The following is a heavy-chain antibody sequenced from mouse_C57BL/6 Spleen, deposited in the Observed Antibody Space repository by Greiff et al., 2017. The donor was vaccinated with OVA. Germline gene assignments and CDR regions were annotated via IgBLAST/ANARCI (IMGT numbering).Heavy chain of an antibody. CDR3: ARGGERPDYFDY. J-gene: IGHJ2*01. Sequence: QVQLQQPGAELVKPGASVKLSCKASGYTFTSYWMQWVKQRPGQGLEWIGEIDPSDSYTNYNQKFKGKATLTVDPSSSTAYMQLSSRTSEDSAVYYCARGGERPDYFDYWGQGTTLTVSS. V-gene: IGHV1-50*01. D-gene: IGHD1-2*01. CDR2: IDPSDSYT. CDR1: GYTFTSYW.